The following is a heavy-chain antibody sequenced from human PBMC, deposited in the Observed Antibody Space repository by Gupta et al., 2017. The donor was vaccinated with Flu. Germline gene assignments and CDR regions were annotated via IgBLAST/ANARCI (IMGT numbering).Heavy chain of an antibody. CDR1: GGSISRYY. J-gene: IGHJ5*02. Sequence: QVQLQESGPGLVKPSETLSLTCPVSGGSISRYYWSWIRQPAGKGLEWIGRIYTSGSTNYNPSLKSRVTMSVDTSKNQFSLKLSSVTAADTAVYYCARGWGGLEDNNWFDPWGQGTLVTVSS. V-gene: IGHV4-4*07. CDR2: IYTSGST. CDR3: ARGWGGLEDNNWFDP. D-gene: IGHD2-15*01.